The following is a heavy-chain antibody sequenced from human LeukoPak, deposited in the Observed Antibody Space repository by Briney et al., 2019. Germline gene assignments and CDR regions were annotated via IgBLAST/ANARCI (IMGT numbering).Heavy chain of an antibody. CDR3: ASFPTVSAEYFQH. Sequence: GGSLRLSCAASGFTFSSYWMHWVRHAPGKGLEWVSAISGSGGSTYYADSVKGRFTISRDNSKNTLYLQMNSLRAEDTAVYYCASFPTVSAEYFQHWGQGTLVTVSS. V-gene: IGHV3-23*01. CDR1: GFTFSSYW. D-gene: IGHD4-17*01. J-gene: IGHJ1*01. CDR2: ISGSGGST.